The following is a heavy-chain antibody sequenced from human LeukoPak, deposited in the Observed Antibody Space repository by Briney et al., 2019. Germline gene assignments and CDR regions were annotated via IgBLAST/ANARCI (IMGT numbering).Heavy chain of an antibody. J-gene: IGHJ4*02. V-gene: IGHV3-23*01. CDR2: ISGSGGST. CDR3: ASAVTSSGSYRYYFDY. D-gene: IGHD3-16*02. Sequence: GGSLRLSCAASGFTFSSYAMSWVRQAPGKGLEWVSAISGSGGSTYYADSVKGRFTISRDNSKNTLYLQMNSLRAEDTAVYYCASAVTSSGSYRYYFDYWGQGTLVTVSS. CDR1: GFTFSSYA.